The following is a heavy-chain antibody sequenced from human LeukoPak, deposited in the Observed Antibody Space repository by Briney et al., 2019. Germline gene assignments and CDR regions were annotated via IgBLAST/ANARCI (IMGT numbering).Heavy chain of an antibody. J-gene: IGHJ3*02. Sequence: SETLSLTCTVSGGSISSYYWSWIRQPPGKGLEWIGYIYYSGSTNYNPSLKSRVTISVDTSKNQFSLKLSSVTAADTAVYYCARVNTWYNAFDIWGQGTIVTVSS. CDR3: ARVNTWYNAFDI. D-gene: IGHD6-13*01. CDR1: GGSISSYY. V-gene: IGHV4-59*01. CDR2: IYYSGST.